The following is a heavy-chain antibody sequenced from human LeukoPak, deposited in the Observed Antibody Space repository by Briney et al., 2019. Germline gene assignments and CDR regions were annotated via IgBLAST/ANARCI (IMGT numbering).Heavy chain of an antibody. J-gene: IGHJ4*02. CDR1: GGTFSSYA. CDR2: IIPIFGIA. V-gene: IGHV1-69*04. Sequence: GSSVKVSCKASGGTFSSYAISWVRQAPGQGLEWMGRIIPIFGIANYAQKFQGRVTITADKSTSTAYMELSSLRSEDAAVYYCARDGYNNYFDHWGQGTLVTVTS. CDR3: ARDGYNNYFDH. D-gene: IGHD5-24*01.